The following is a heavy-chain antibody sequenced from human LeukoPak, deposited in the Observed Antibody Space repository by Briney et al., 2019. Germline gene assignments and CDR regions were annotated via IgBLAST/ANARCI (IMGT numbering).Heavy chain of an antibody. D-gene: IGHD6-19*01. CDR1: GFTFSNYW. J-gene: IGHJ6*03. CDR2: INNDGTST. CDR3: ARARVSSGWYYYYYMDV. V-gene: IGHV3-74*01. Sequence: QTGGSLRLSCATSGFTFSNYWMHWVRQAPGKGLVWVSHINNDGTSTSYADSVKGRFTISRDNAKNSLYLQMNSLRAEDTAVYYCARARVSSGWYYYYYMDVWGKGTTVTVSS.